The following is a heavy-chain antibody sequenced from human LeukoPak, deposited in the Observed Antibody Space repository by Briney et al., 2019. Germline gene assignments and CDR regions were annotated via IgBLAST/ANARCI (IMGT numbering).Heavy chain of an antibody. D-gene: IGHD6-13*01. CDR1: GFNFSDYY. V-gene: IGHV3-11*04. CDR3: ARPISAAAGFDAFDI. J-gene: IGHJ3*02. Sequence: GGSLRLTCEASGFNFSDYYMSWIRQAPGRGLEWLSYISTSSNTIYYADSVKGRFTISRDNAKNSLYLQMNSLRAKDTAVYYCARPISAAAGFDAFDIWGQGTMVTVSS. CDR2: ISTSSNTI.